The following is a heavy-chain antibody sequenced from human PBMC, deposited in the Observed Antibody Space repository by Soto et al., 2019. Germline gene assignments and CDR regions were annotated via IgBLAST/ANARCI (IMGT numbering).Heavy chain of an antibody. D-gene: IGHD3-3*01. J-gene: IGHJ3*02. V-gene: IGHV3-21*01. Sequence: GGSLRLSCAASGFTFSSYSMSWVRQPPGKGLEWVSSISISSSYIYYADSVKGRFTISRDNSKNTLYLQMNSLRAEDTAVYYLAEDELRFRVQAYDIWGQGTMVTVSS. CDR1: GFTFSSYS. CDR3: AEDELRFRVQAYDI. CDR2: ISISSSYI.